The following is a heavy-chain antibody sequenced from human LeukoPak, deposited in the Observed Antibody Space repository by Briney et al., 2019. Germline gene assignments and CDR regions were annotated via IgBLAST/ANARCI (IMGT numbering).Heavy chain of an antibody. CDR2: IYISGST. CDR1: GGSISSYY. D-gene: IGHD4-23*01. V-gene: IGHV4-4*07. CDR3: VRDMTTVVTPGFDY. J-gene: IGHJ4*02. Sequence: PSETLSLTCSVSGGSISSYYWSWIRQPAGKGLEWIGRIYISGSTNYNPSHKSRVTMSVDTSKNQFSLKLSSVTAADTAVYYCVRDMTTVVTPGFDYWGQGTLVTVSS.